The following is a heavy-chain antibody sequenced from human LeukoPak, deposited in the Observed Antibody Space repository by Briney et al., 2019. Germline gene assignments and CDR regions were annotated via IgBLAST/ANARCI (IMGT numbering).Heavy chain of an antibody. V-gene: IGHV1-69*04. CDR2: IIPIFGIA. Sequence: SVKVSCKASGCTFSSYAISWVRQAPGQGLEWMGRIIPIFGIANYAQKFQGRVTVTADKTTSTACMELSSPRSEDTAVYYCARDHYYDSSGYYSWFDPWGQGTLITVSS. CDR3: ARDHYYDSSGYYSWFDP. D-gene: IGHD3-22*01. J-gene: IGHJ5*02. CDR1: GCTFSSYA.